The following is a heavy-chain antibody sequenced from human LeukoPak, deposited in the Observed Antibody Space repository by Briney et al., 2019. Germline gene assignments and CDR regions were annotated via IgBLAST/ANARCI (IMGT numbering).Heavy chain of an antibody. CDR2: ISSSGSTI. CDR3: AREEDYYDSSDYYYHYYYMDV. V-gene: IGHV3-11*04. D-gene: IGHD3-22*01. Sequence: PGGSLRLSCAASGFTFSDYYMSWIRQAPGKGLEWVSYISSSGSTIHYADSVKGRFTISRDNAKNSLYLQMNSLRAEDAAVYYCAREEDYYDSSDYYYHYYYMDVWGKGTTVTVSS. J-gene: IGHJ6*03. CDR1: GFTFSDYY.